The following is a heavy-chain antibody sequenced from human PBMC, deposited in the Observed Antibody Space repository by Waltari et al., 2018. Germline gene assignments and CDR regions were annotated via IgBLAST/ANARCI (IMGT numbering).Heavy chain of an antibody. CDR3: AKWLPRGGYATPSGDAFDI. Sequence: EVQLVESGGGLVQPGGSLRLSCAASGFTFSSYAMSWVRPAPGKGLAWVSAISGSGGRTYYADAVKGRFTISRDNSKNTLYLQMNSLRAEDTAVYYCAKWLPRGGYATPSGDAFDIWGQGTMVTVSS. CDR1: GFTFSSYA. D-gene: IGHD3-16*01. J-gene: IGHJ3*02. CDR2: ISGSGGRT. V-gene: IGHV3-23*04.